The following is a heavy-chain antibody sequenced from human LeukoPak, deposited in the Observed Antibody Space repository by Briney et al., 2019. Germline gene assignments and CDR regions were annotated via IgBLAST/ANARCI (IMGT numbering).Heavy chain of an antibody. Sequence: PGGSLRLSCAASGFTLSSYAMSWVRQAPGKGLEWVSAISGSGGSTYYADSVKGRFTISRDNSENTLYLQMNSLRAEDTAVYYRAIPPYPRRTAFDVWGQGTMVTVSS. CDR1: GFTLSSYA. CDR2: ISGSGGST. CDR3: AIPPYPRRTAFDV. V-gene: IGHV3-23*01. J-gene: IGHJ3*01.